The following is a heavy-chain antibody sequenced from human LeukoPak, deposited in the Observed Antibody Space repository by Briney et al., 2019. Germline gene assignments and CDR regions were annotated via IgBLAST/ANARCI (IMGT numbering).Heavy chain of an antibody. CDR2: ISSSSTYI. D-gene: IGHD1-1*01. V-gene: IGHV3-21*01. Sequence: PGGSLRLSCAASGFTFSNAWMSWVRQAPGKGLEWVSSISSSSTYIYYADSVKGRFTISRDDAKNSLYLQMNSLRAEDTAVYFCARDHEQVVQLDAFDIWGQGTMVTVSS. J-gene: IGHJ3*02. CDR1: GFTFSNAW. CDR3: ARDHEQVVQLDAFDI.